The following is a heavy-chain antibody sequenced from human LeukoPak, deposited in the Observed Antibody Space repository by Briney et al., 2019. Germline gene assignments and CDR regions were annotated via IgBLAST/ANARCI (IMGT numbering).Heavy chain of an antibody. D-gene: IGHD2-2*02. J-gene: IGHJ2*01. CDR2: IKQDGNEK. Sequence: PGGSLRLSCAASGFTFSSYWTSWVRQAPGKGLEWVANIKQDGNEKYYVDSVKGRFAISRDDAKNSVFLQMSSLRVEDTAVYFCARDAHCSSTDCYKPLWYFDLWGRGTLVTVSS. CDR1: GFTFSSYW. CDR3: ARDAHCSSTDCYKPLWYFDL. V-gene: IGHV3-7*01.